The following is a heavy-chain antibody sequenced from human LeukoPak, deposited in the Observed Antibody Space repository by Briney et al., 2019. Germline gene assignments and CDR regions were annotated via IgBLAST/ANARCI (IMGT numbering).Heavy chain of an antibody. CDR2: ITSSSSYI. D-gene: IGHD3-10*01. CDR3: ARGSNLTIALPDY. CDR1: GFTFSNYS. J-gene: IGHJ4*02. Sequence: PGGSLRVSCAASGFTFSNYSMNWVRQAPGKGLEWVSSITSSSSYIYYADSLKGRFTISRDNAKDSLYLQMNSLRAEDTAVYYCARGSNLTIALPDYWGQGTPVTASS. V-gene: IGHV3-21*01.